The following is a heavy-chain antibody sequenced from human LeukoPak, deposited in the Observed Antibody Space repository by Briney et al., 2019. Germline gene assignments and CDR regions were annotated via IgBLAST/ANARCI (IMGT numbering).Heavy chain of an antibody. CDR2: IYYSGNI. V-gene: IGHV4-39*07. CDR3: ASGRRGSFNWFDP. Sequence: SETLSLTCTVSGGSISSSSYYWGWIRQPPGKGLEWIGNIYYSGNIYYKSSLKSRVTISVDTSKNQFSLKVTSVTAADTAVYYCASGRRGSFNWFDPWGQGTLVTVSS. CDR1: GGSISSSSYY. D-gene: IGHD1-26*01. J-gene: IGHJ5*02.